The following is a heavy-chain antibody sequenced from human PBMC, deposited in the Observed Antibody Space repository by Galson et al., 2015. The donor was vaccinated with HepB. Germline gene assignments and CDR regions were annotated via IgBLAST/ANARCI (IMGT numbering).Heavy chain of an antibody. CDR2: ISAYNGNT. Sequence: SVKVSCKASGYTFTSYGISWVRQAPGQGLEWMGWISAYNGNTNYAQKLQGRVTMTTDTSTSTAYMELRSLRSDDTAVYYCARDQIVVDLAGWFDPWGQGTLVTVSS. D-gene: IGHD2-2*01. CDR1: GYTFTSYG. V-gene: IGHV1-18*01. CDR3: ARDQIVVDLAGWFDP. J-gene: IGHJ5*02.